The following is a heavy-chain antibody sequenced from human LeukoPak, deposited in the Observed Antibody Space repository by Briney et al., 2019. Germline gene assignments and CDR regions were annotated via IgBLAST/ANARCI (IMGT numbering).Heavy chain of an antibody. CDR1: GGSISSYY. CDR2: IYYSGST. Sequence: SETLSLTCTVSGGSISSYYWSWIRQPPGKGLEWIGYIYYSGSTNYNPSLKSRVTISVDTSKNQFSLKLSSVTAAGTAVYYCARLVAALGVDAFDIWGQGTMVTVSS. J-gene: IGHJ3*02. V-gene: IGHV4-59*01. CDR3: ARLVAALGVDAFDI. D-gene: IGHD2-15*01.